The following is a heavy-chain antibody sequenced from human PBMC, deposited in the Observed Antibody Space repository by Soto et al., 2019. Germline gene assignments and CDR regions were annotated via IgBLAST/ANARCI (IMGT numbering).Heavy chain of an antibody. CDR2: IYYSGGT. CDR3: ARVMVRGVITGWFDP. D-gene: IGHD3-10*01. V-gene: IGHV4-61*01. CDR1: GGSVSSGSYY. J-gene: IGHJ5*02. Sequence: SETLSLTCTVSGGSVSSGSYYWSWIRQPPGKGLEWIGYIYYSGGTNYNPSLKSRVTISVDTSKNQFSLKLSSVTAADTAVYYCARVMVRGVITGWFDPWGQGTLVTVSS.